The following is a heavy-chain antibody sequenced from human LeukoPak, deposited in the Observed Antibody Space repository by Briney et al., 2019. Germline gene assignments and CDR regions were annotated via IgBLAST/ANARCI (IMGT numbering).Heavy chain of an antibody. V-gene: IGHV3-74*01. CDR2: ITNDGSST. Sequence: GGSPRLSCAASGLTFSSHWMHWVRQAPGKGLVWVSRITNDGSSTTYADSVKGRFTISRDSSRNTLFLHMNTLRAEDTAIYYCAKDRTVGASYWYFDLWGRGTLVTVSS. D-gene: IGHD1-26*01. J-gene: IGHJ2*01. CDR3: AKDRTVGASYWYFDL. CDR1: GLTFSSHW.